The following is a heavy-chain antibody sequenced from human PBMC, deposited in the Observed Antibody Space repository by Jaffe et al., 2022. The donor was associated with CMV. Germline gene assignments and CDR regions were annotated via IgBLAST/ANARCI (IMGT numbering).Heavy chain of an antibody. J-gene: IGHJ5*02. CDR3: ATVLSGRLDA. CDR1: GFTFSNTW. CDR2: IKPKTDGGTA. V-gene: IGHV3-15*01. Sequence: EVQLVESGGGLVKPGESLTLSCAASGFTFSNTWMIWVRQAPGKGLECVGRIKPKTDGGTADYAAPVIGRFTISRDDSKNTLYLQMNSLKIEDTAVYYCATVLSGRLDAWGQGTLVTVSS. D-gene: IGHD3-3*01.